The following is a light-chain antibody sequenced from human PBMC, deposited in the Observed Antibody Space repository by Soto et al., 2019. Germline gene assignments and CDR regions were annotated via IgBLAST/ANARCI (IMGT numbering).Light chain of an antibody. Sequence: ELVLTQSPGTLSLSPGERATLSCRASQSVTSSYLGWYQQKPGQAPRLLIYGTSSRATGIPDRFSGSGSGTDFTLTISSLEPEDFAVYYCQQFGHSPLFTFGPGTKVEI. CDR1: QSVTSSY. CDR2: GTS. V-gene: IGKV3-20*01. CDR3: QQFGHSPLFT. J-gene: IGKJ3*01.